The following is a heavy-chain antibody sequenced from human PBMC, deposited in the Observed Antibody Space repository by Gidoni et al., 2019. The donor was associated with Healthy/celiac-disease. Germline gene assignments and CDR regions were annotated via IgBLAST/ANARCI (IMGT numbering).Heavy chain of an antibody. D-gene: IGHD3-10*01. J-gene: IGHJ3*02. Sequence: QLVQSGAQVKKPGSSVTVSCKASGATFRSYAISWVRQAPGQGLEWMGGIIPIFGTANYAQKFQGRVTITADESTSTAYMELSSLRSEDTAVYYCAARPYEATMVQGVMRNDAFDIWGQGTMVTVSS. CDR3: AARPYEATMVQGVMRNDAFDI. V-gene: IGHV1-69*01. CDR2: IIPIFGTA. CDR1: GATFRSYA.